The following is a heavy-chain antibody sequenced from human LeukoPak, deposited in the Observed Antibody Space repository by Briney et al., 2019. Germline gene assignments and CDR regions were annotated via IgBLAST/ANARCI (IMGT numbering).Heavy chain of an antibody. CDR2: ISGSGGST. J-gene: IGHJ4*02. D-gene: IGHD3-9*01. CDR3: ANQQYYDILTGYFY. Sequence: PGGSLRLSCAASGFTFYSYVMSWVRQAPGKGLEWVSAISGSGGSTYYADSVKGRFTISRDNSKNTLYLQMNSLRAEDTAVYYCANQQYYDILTGYFYWGQGTLVTVSS. CDR1: GFTFYSYV. V-gene: IGHV3-23*01.